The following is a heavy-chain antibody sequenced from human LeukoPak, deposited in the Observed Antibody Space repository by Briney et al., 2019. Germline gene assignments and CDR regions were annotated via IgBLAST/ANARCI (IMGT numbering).Heavy chain of an antibody. J-gene: IGHJ6*03. D-gene: IGHD3-3*01. CDR1: GYTFTSYD. CDR2: MNPNSGNT. CDR3: ARATYDLGYYYMDV. V-gene: IGHV1-8*01. Sequence: ASVKVFCKASGYTFTSYDINWVRQATGQGLEWMGWMNPNSGNTGYAQKFQGRVTMTRNTSISTAYMELSSLRSEDTAVYYCARATYDLGYYYMDVWGKGTTVTVSS.